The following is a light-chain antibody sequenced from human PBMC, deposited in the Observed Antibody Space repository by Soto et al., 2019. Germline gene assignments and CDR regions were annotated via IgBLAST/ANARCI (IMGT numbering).Light chain of an antibody. J-gene: IGKJ1*01. CDR3: QQYGSSRWT. CDR1: QSVSSTY. CDR2: ATS. V-gene: IGKV3-20*01. Sequence: EIVLTQSPDTLSLFPGERATLSCRASQSVSSTYPAWYQQKPGQAPRPLISATSSRATGTPDRFSGSGSGTDVTLTISRLEPEDFAVYYCQQYGSSRWTFGQGTKVEIK.